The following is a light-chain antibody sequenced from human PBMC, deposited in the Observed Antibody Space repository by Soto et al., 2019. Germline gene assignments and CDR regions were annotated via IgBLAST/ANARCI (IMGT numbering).Light chain of an antibody. Sequence: QSVLTQPPSASGTPGQRVTISCSGSRSTIGSNTVNWYQQLPGTAPRLLIFDNNHRPSGVPDRFSGSKSGTSASLAISGLQSEDEADYYCGAWDDSLNGPDVFGTGTKLTVL. CDR1: RSTIGSNT. J-gene: IGLJ1*01. CDR2: DNN. CDR3: GAWDDSLNGPDV. V-gene: IGLV1-44*01.